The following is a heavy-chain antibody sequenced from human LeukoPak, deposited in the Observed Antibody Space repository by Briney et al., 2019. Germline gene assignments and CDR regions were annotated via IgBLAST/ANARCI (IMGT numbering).Heavy chain of an antibody. D-gene: IGHD5-18*01. J-gene: IGHJ4*02. Sequence: ASVKVSCKASGYTFTGYYMHWVRQAPGQGLEWMGRINPNSGGTNYAQKFQGRVTMTRDTSISTAYMELSRLRSGDTAVYYCARRKVDTGAPLDYWGQGTLVTVSS. CDR2: INPNSGGT. V-gene: IGHV1-2*06. CDR1: GYTFTGYY. CDR3: ARRKVDTGAPLDY.